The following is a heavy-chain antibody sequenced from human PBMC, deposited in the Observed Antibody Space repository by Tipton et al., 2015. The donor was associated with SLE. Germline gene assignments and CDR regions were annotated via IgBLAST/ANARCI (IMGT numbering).Heavy chain of an antibody. V-gene: IGHV4-31*03. CDR1: GDSITNVGYY. CDR2: IYYSGTT. J-gene: IGHJ4*02. CDR3: ASGKLSYGGGDN. Sequence: TLSLTCTVSGDSITNVGYYWSWIRQRPGKGLQWIGSIYYSGTTYYNPSLESRCTISVDMSENRFSLQVRSVTAADTAGYYCASGKLSYGGGDNWGQGTLVSVSS. D-gene: IGHD4-23*01.